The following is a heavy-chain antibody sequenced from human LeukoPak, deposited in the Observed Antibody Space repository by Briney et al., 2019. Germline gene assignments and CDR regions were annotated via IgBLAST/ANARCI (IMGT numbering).Heavy chain of an antibody. D-gene: IGHD6-25*01. V-gene: IGHV4-34*01. CDR2: INHSGST. J-gene: IGHJ4*02. Sequence: SETLSLTCAVYGGSFSGYYWSWIRQPPGKGLEWIGEINHSGSTNYNPSLKSRVTISVDTSKNQFSLKLSSVTAADTAVYYCARAGQQRTFDYWGQGTLVTVSS. CDR3: ARAGQQRTFDY. CDR1: GGSFSGYY.